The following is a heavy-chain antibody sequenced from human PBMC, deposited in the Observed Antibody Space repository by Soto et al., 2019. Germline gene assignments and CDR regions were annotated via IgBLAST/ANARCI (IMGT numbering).Heavy chain of an antibody. Sequence: GESLKISCKGSGYSFTSYWIGWVRQMPGKGLEWMGIIYPGDSDTRYSPSFQGQVTISADKSISTAYLQWSSLKASDTAMYYCARSVCFFDRSGYRTYAYDIPRRGTMDT. V-gene: IGHV5-51*01. D-gene: IGHD3-22*01. J-gene: IGHJ3*02. CDR2: IYPGDSDT. CDR1: GYSFTSYW. CDR3: ARSVCFFDRSGYRTYAYDI.